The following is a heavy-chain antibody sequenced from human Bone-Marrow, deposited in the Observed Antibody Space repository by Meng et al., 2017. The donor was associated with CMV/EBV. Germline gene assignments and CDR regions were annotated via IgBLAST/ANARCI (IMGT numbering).Heavy chain of an antibody. V-gene: IGHV3-11*01. CDR1: GFIFSDHY. Sequence: GESLKISCVPSGFIFSDHYMSWIRQAPGKGLEWVSYISDSGNTIYVDSVKGRSTISRDNAKESLFLQMNSLRAEDTAVYYCARMRGAGPGGYFDLWGKGPLVTVSS. J-gene: IGHJ4*02. CDR3: ARMRGAGPGGYFDL. D-gene: IGHD3-10*01. CDR2: ISDSGNTI.